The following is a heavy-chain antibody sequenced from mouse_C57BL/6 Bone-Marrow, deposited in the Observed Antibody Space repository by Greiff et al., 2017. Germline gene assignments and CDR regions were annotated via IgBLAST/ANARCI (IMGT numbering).Heavy chain of an antibody. CDR2: IYPTSGRT. CDR3: ARSGPLGRSFDY. CDR1: GYTFTSYW. D-gene: IGHD4-1*01. Sequence: VQLQQPGAELVKPGASVKMSCKASGYTFTSYWITWVKQRPGQGLEWIGDIYPTSGRTNYNEKFKSKAIMTVDTSSNTAYMQLSSLTSEDSAVFDGARSGPLGRSFDYWGRGTTLTVSS. V-gene: IGHV1-55*01. J-gene: IGHJ2*01.